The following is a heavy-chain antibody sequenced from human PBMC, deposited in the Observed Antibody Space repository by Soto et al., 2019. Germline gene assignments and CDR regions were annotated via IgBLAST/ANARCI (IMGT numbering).Heavy chain of an antibody. CDR2: ISAYNGNT. D-gene: IGHD2-2*01. V-gene: IGHV1-18*01. CDR1: GYTFTSYG. CDR3: AISCSSTSVGYMDV. J-gene: IGHJ6*02. Sequence: EASVKVSCKASGYTFTSYGISWVRQAPGQGLEWMGWISAYNGNTNYAQKLQGRVTMTTDTSTSTAYMELRSLRSDDTAVYYCAISCSSTSVGYMDVWGQGTTVTVSS.